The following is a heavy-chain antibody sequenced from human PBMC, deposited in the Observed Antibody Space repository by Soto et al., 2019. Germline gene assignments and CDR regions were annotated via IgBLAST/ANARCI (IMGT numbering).Heavy chain of an antibody. CDR1: GFTFSSYS. V-gene: IGHV3-48*02. CDR2: ISSSISTI. CDR3: ARDRQWLGTVYYFDY. D-gene: IGHD6-19*01. Sequence: PGGSLRLSCAASGFTFSSYSMNWVRQAPGKGLEWVSYISSSISTIYYADSVKGRFTISRDNAKNSLYLQMNSLRDEDTAVYYCARDRQWLGTVYYFDYWGLGTLVTVSS. J-gene: IGHJ4*02.